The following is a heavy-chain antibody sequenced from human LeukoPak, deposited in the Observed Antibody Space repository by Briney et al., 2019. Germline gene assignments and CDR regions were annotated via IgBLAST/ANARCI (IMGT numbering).Heavy chain of an antibody. V-gene: IGHV3-30*18. CDR1: GFTISSYD. J-gene: IGHJ4*02. Sequence: GGSLRLSCAASGFTISSYDMHWVRQAPGKGLEWVAVIAHDSTRQYYTDSVRGRFTVSRDNSKNTLYLQMNSLRPEDTAVYYCAKDPTVSAPDYFDHWGQGTLLTVSS. CDR2: IAHDSTRQ. D-gene: IGHD4-11*01. CDR3: AKDPTVSAPDYFDH.